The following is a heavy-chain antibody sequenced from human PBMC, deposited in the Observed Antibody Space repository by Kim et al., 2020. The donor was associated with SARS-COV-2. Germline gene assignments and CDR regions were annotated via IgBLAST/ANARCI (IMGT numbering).Heavy chain of an antibody. J-gene: IGHJ4*02. CDR2: TNAGNGNT. D-gene: IGHD3-9*01. CDR1: GYTFTSYA. CDR3: ARDISYYDILTGLMDY. V-gene: IGHV1-3*01. Sequence: ASVKVSCKASGYTFTSYAMHWVRQAPGQRLEWMGWTNAGNGNTKYSQKFQGRVTITRDTSASTAYMELSSLRSEDTAVYYCARDISYYDILTGLMDYWGQGTLVTVSS.